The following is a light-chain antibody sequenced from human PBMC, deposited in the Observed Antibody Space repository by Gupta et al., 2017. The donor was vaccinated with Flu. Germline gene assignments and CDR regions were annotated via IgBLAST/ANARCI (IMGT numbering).Light chain of an antibody. Sequence: SYVLTQPPSVSVAPGQTARITCGGNNIGRKSVHWYQQKPGQAPVLVVHDDSDRPSGIPERFSGSNSGNTATLTISRVEAGDEADYDCQVWDTSSEHVVFGGGTKLTVL. CDR2: DDS. CDR1: NIGRKS. J-gene: IGLJ2*01. CDR3: QVWDTSSEHVV. V-gene: IGLV3-21*02.